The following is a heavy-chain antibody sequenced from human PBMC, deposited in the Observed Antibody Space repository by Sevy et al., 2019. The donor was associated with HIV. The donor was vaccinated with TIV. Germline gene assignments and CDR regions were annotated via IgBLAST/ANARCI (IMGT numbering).Heavy chain of an antibody. CDR3: ARDPEDCTNGVCYSGYFDY. CDR1: GYTFTSYG. D-gene: IGHD2-8*01. CDR2: ISAYNGNT. J-gene: IGHJ4*02. V-gene: IGHV1-18*01. Sequence: ASVKVSCKASGYTFTSYGISWVRQAPGQGLEWMGWISAYNGNTNYAQKLQGRVTMTTDTSTGTAYMELRSLRSDDTAVYYCARDPEDCTNGVCYSGYFDYWGQGTLVTVSS.